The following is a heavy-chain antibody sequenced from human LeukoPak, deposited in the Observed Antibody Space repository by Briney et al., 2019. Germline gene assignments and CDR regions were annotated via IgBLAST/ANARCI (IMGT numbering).Heavy chain of an antibody. V-gene: IGHV4-59*01. Sequence: ETLSLTCTVSGGSISSYYWSWIRQPPGKGLEWIGYIYYSGSTNYNPSLKSRVTISVDTSKNQFSLKLSSVTAADTAVYYCAREKYYDILTGLMDVWSKGTTVTVSS. D-gene: IGHD3-9*01. CDR1: GGSISSYY. CDR2: IYYSGST. CDR3: AREKYYDILTGLMDV. J-gene: IGHJ6*04.